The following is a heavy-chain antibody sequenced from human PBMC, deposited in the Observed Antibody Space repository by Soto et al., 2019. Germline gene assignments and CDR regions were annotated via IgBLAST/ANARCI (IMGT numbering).Heavy chain of an antibody. J-gene: IGHJ6*02. CDR1: GFTFSSYA. Sequence: PGGSLRLSCAASGFTFSSYAMSWVRQAPGKGLEWVSAISGSGGSTYYADSVKGRFTISRDNSKNTLYLQMNSLRAEDTAVYYFAKDFSYDILTGSPSYYYYGMDVWGQGTTVTVSS. V-gene: IGHV3-23*01. D-gene: IGHD3-9*01. CDR3: AKDFSYDILTGSPSYYYYGMDV. CDR2: ISGSGGST.